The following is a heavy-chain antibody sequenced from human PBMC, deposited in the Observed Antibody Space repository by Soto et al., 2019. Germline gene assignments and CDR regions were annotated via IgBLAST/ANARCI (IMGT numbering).Heavy chain of an antibody. Sequence: QVQLQESGPGLVKPSQTLSLTCTVSGASISGGDYYWTWIRQPPGKGLEWIGPIYYTGNTYSNPSLESTLSISVDPSNNQFALRLTSVTAPDMALYYCARATSDSSTYYLDYWGQGTLVTVSS. CDR3: ARATSDSSTYYLDY. CDR2: IYYTGNT. CDR1: GASISGGDYY. J-gene: IGHJ4*02. V-gene: IGHV4-30-4*01. D-gene: IGHD3-22*01.